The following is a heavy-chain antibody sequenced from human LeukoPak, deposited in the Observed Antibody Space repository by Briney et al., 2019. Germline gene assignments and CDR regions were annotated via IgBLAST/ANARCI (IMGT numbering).Heavy chain of an antibody. D-gene: IGHD5-18*01. CDR3: ARSYGRGAFDI. CDR2: IYYSGST. Sequence: NPSETLSLTCTVSGGSISSYYWSWIRQPPGKGLEWIGYIYYSGSTNYNPSLKSRVTISVDTSKNQFSLKLSSVTAADTAVYYCARSYGRGAFDIWGQGTMVTVSS. CDR1: GGSISSYY. J-gene: IGHJ3*02. V-gene: IGHV4-59*08.